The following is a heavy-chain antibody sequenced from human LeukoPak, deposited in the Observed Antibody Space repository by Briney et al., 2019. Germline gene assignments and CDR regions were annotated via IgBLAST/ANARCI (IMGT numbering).Heavy chain of an antibody. V-gene: IGHV5-51*01. CDR1: GYSFTTYW. CDR2: IYPGDSDT. J-gene: IGHJ4*02. Sequence: GESLKISCKASGYSFTTYWIGWVRQMPGKGLEWMGIIYPGDSDTKYSPSFQGQVTISADKSISTAYLQWSSLKASDTAMYYCARGRDGYSFGFDYWGQGTLVTVSS. D-gene: IGHD5-24*01. CDR3: ARGRDGYSFGFDY.